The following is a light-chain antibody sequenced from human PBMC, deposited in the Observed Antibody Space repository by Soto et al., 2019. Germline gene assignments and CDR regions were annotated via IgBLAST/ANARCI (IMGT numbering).Light chain of an antibody. CDR3: SSYTSSSTYV. V-gene: IGLV2-14*01. J-gene: IGLJ1*01. CDR2: DVS. Sequence: QSALTQPASVSGSPGQSITISCTGTSSDVVGYNYVSWYQQHPGKAPKLMIYDVSNRPSGVSNRFSGSKSANTASLTISGLQAEDEADYYCSSYTSSSTYVFGTGTKVTVL. CDR1: SSDVVGYNY.